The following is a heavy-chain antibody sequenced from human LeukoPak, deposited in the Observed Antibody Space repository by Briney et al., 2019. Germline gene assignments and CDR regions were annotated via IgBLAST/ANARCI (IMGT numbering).Heavy chain of an antibody. J-gene: IGHJ4*02. V-gene: IGHV3-23*01. CDR1: GFTFSSYA. CDR3: PKWSHGNSSSSADY. CDR2: ICGSGGNT. Sequence: QPGGSLRLSCAASGFTFSSYAMSWVRQAPGKGLEWVSVICGSGGNTYYADSVKGRFTISRDNSKNTLYLQMKSLRVDDAAVYSCPKWSHGNSSSSADYWGQGTLVTVSS. D-gene: IGHD6-6*01.